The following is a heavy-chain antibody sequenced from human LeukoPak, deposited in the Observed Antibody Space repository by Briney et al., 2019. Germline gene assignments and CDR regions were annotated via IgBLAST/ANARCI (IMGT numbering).Heavy chain of an antibody. CDR1: GFTFSDYS. V-gene: IGHV3-48*01. D-gene: IGHD1-26*01. Sequence: GGSLRLSCAASGFTFSDYSMNWVRQAPGKGLEWVSYISSSSSTIYYADSVKGRFTISRDNAKNSLSLQMNSLRAEDTAVYYCARGSGSYSFNLLGFDPWGQGTLVTASS. CDR2: ISSSSSTI. CDR3: ARGSGSYSFNLLGFDP. J-gene: IGHJ5*02.